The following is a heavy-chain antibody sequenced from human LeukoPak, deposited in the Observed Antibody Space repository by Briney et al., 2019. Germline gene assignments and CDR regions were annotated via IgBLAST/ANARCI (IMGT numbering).Heavy chain of an antibody. CDR3: ARGLIGDCSGGSCYSFDY. D-gene: IGHD2-15*01. V-gene: IGHV4-59*12. Sequence: SETLSLTCAVSGGSITSYYWSWIRQPPGKGLELIGYIYYSGSTNYNPSLKSRVTISVDTSKNQFSLKLSSVTAADTAVYYCARGLIGDCSGGSCYSFDYWGQGTLVTVSS. CDR2: IYYSGST. CDR1: GGSITSYY. J-gene: IGHJ4*02.